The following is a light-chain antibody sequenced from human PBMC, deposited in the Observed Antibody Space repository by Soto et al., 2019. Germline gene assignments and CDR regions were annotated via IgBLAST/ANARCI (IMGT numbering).Light chain of an antibody. Sequence: DIQMTQSPSTLSASVGDRVTITCRASQSFSSLLAWYKQKPGKAHNLLIYEAYNLESGVPARFSGSGSRTEVTLTISGLPPDDFATYYCHQYNDSCSFGHGTKLEIK. V-gene: IGKV1-5*01. J-gene: IGKJ2*02. CDR1: QSFSSL. CDR3: HQYNDSCS. CDR2: EAY.